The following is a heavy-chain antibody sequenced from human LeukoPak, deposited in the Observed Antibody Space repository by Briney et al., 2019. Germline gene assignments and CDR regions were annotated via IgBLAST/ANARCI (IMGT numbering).Heavy chain of an antibody. CDR2: VYYSGST. V-gene: IGHV4-59*08. D-gene: IGHD2-2*01. J-gene: IGHJ5*01. CDR3: ASSPRLTTSWFLFDS. Sequence: SETLSPTCSVSGDSFSYYYWTWIRQPPGKGLEWIGYVYYSGSTNYNPSLKTRLHLSVDTSKNRFSLKLSSVTAADTAVYYCASSPRLTTSWFLFDSWGHGTLVTVPS. CDR1: GDSFSYYY.